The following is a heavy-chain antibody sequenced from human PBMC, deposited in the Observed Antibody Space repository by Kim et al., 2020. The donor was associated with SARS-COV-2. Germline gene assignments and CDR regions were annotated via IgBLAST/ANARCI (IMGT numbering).Heavy chain of an antibody. CDR3: AREVGYFDY. D-gene: IGHD1-26*01. CDR2: GST. V-gene: IGHV1-46*01. Sequence: GSTSYAQKCQGRVTMTRDTSASTVYMELSSLRSEDTAVYYCAREVGYFDYWGQGTLVTVSS. J-gene: IGHJ4*02.